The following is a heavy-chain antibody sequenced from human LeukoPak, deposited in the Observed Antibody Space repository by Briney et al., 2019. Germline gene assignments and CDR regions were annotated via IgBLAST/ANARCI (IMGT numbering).Heavy chain of an antibody. CDR2: ISWDGGST. CDR1: GFTFDDYA. J-gene: IGHJ6*03. Sequence: GGSLRLSCAASGFTFDDYAMHWVRQAPGKGLEWVSLISWDGGSTYYADSVKGRFTISRDNSKNSLYLQMNSLRAEDTALYYCARAARNYYYYYMDVWGKGTTVTVSS. D-gene: IGHD6-6*01. CDR3: ARAARNYYYYYMDV. V-gene: IGHV3-43D*03.